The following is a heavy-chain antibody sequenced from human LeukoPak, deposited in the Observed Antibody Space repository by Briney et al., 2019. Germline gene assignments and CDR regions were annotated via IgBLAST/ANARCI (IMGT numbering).Heavy chain of an antibody. V-gene: IGHV3-48*03. Sequence: PGGSLRLSCATSGFTFSSYDLYWVRQAPGKGLEWVSYISSSGSSKYYADSLKGRFTISRDNAKNSLYLQMNSLRVEDTAVYYCASQHYYGSGSYPTNWFDPWGQGTLVTVSS. D-gene: IGHD3-10*01. J-gene: IGHJ5*02. CDR1: GFTFSSYD. CDR2: ISSSGSSK. CDR3: ASQHYYGSGSYPTNWFDP.